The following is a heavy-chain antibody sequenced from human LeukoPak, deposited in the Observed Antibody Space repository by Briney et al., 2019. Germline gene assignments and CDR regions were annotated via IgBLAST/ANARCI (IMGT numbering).Heavy chain of an antibody. CDR1: EFTLDKFA. CDR3: ARGITVIPGVLLDF. J-gene: IGHJ4*02. V-gene: IGHV3-48*01. Sequence: PGGSLRLSCAVSEFTLDKFAVNRGREAAGQGGEWRSCISSSGSMVYYADSVKGRFTISRDNANNSLYLQMSSLRAEDTGVYYCARGITVIPGVLLDFWGQGTLVTVAS. D-gene: IGHD3-10*01. CDR2: ISSSGSMV.